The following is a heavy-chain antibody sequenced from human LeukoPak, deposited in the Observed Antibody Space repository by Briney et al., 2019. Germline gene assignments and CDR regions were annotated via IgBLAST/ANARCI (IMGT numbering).Heavy chain of an antibody. CDR3: SRDGVAGGFDY. CDR2: ISSDGSNK. V-gene: IGHV3-30*04. Sequence: GGSLRLSCAASGFTFSSYAMHWVRQAPGEGLEWVAVISSDGSNKYYADSVKGRFTISRDDAKNLVFLQMNSLRVEDTAVYYCSRDGVAGGFDYWGQGILVSVSS. D-gene: IGHD6-19*01. J-gene: IGHJ4*02. CDR1: GFTFSSYA.